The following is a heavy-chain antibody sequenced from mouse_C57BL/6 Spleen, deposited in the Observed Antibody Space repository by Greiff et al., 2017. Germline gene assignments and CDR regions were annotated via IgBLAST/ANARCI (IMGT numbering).Heavy chain of an antibody. V-gene: IGHV5-4*01. CDR1: GFTFSSYA. D-gene: IGHD1-2*01. J-gene: IGHJ2*01. CDR2: ISDGGSYT. Sequence: EVNVVESGGGLVKPGGSLKLSCAASGFTFSSYAMSWVRQTPEKRLEWVATISDGGSYTYYPDNVKGRFTISRDNAKNNLYLQMSHLKSEDTAMYYCARDSLLRSFDYWGQGTTLTVSS. CDR3: ARDSLLRSFDY.